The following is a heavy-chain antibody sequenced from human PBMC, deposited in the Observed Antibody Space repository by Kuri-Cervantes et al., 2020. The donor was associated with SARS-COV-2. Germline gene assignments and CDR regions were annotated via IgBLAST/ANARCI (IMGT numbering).Heavy chain of an antibody. Sequence: GGSLRLSCAASGFTFSSYAMSWVRQAPGKGLEWVSTISGSGRSTYYADSVKGRFTISRDNAKNSLYLQMNSLRAEDTALYYCARSTELTPFDYWGQGTLVTVSS. CDR1: GFTFSSYA. J-gene: IGHJ4*02. D-gene: IGHD1-1*01. V-gene: IGHV3-23*01. CDR2: ISGSGRST. CDR3: ARSTELTPFDY.